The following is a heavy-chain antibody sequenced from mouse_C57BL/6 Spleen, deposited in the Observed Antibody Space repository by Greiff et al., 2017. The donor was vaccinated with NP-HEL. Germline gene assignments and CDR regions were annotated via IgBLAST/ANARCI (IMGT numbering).Heavy chain of an antibody. CDR3: EAFYDYDARGDY. Sequence: EVQLQQSGAELVKPGASVKLSCTASGFNIKDYYMHWVKQRTEQGLEWIGRIDPEDGENKYAPKFQGKATITADTSSNKAYLQLSSLTSEDTAVYYCEAFYDYDARGDYWGQGTTLTVSS. J-gene: IGHJ2*01. D-gene: IGHD2-4*01. CDR2: IDPEDGEN. V-gene: IGHV14-2*01. CDR1: GFNIKDYY.